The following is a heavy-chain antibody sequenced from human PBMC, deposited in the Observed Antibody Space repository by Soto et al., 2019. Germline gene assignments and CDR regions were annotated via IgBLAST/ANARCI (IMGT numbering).Heavy chain of an antibody. CDR3: ASAHGSGWGAFDI. Sequence: QLQLQESGSGLVKPSQTLSLTCAVSGGSISSGGYSWSWIRQPPGKGLEWIGYIYHSGSTYYNPSLKSRVPISVDRSKNQFSLKLSSVTAADTAVYYCASAHGSGWGAFDIWGQGTMVTVSS. J-gene: IGHJ3*02. D-gene: IGHD3-10*01. V-gene: IGHV4-30-2*01. CDR2: IYHSGST. CDR1: GGSISSGGYS.